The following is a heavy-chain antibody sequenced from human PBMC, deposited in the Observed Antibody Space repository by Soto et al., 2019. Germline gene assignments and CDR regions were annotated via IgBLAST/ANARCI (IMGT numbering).Heavy chain of an antibody. Sequence: PGESLKISCSGSGYSFISYWISWVRQMPGQGLEWMGKIDPSKSYSNYSPSFQGHVTISAGKSISTAYLQWSSLKTSDTAMYYCARHYSNSSAAEYWGQGTLVTVSS. J-gene: IGHJ4*02. V-gene: IGHV5-10-1*01. CDR1: GYSFISYW. CDR2: IDPSKSYS. D-gene: IGHD6-6*01. CDR3: ARHYSNSSAAEY.